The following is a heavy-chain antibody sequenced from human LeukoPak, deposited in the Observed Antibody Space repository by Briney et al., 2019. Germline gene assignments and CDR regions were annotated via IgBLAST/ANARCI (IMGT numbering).Heavy chain of an antibody. CDR1: GFTFSDYY. Sequence: PGGSLRLSCAASGFTFSDYYMSWIRQAPGKGLEWVPYISSSGSTIYYADSVKGRFTVSRDNSKRSLYLHLSSLTPEDTAFYYCAKDSFVGTTSFLDSWGQGTLVTVSS. CDR2: ISSSGSTI. D-gene: IGHD1-26*01. V-gene: IGHV3-11*01. J-gene: IGHJ4*02. CDR3: AKDSFVGTTSFLDS.